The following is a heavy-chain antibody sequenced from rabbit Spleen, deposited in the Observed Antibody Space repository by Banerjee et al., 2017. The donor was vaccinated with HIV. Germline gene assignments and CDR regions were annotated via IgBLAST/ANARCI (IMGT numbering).Heavy chain of an antibody. V-gene: IGHV1S47*01. CDR2: IDPIFGRT. D-gene: IGHD1-1*01. CDR3: ARDASGSGYGYAARYYGMDL. J-gene: IGHJ6*01. CDR1: GIDFSSYG. Sequence: QEQLKETGGGLVQPGGSLTLSCKASGIDFSSYGVSWVRQAPGKGLEWIGYIDPIFGRTYYASWVNGRFTISSHNAQNTLYLQLSSLTAADTATYFCARDASGSGYGYAARYYGMDLWGPGTLVTVS.